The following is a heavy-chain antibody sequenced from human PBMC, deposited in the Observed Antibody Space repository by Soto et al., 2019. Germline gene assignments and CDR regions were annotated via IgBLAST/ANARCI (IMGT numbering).Heavy chain of an antibody. Sequence: GGSLRLSCGASGFTFSTYWMGWVRQAPGKGLEWVANIKQDGSDKYYVDSVKGRFTISRDNTKNSLYLQMNSLRAEDTAFYYYARDRCTSTSCFFDYWGQGTLVTVSS. CDR3: ARDRCTSTSCFFDY. CDR2: IKQDGSDK. J-gene: IGHJ4*02. D-gene: IGHD2-2*01. V-gene: IGHV3-7*03. CDR1: GFTFSTYW.